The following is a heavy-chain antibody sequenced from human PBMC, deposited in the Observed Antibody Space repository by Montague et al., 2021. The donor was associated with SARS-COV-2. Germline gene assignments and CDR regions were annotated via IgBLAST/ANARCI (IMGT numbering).Heavy chain of an antibody. CDR1: GFAVSSYS. Sequence: SLRLSCAASGFAVSSYSLSWVRQAPGKGLEWVSVIYSEGRSPFYAYSXXVLFPTSRENSKNTLYLQMNSLRGEDTALSYCASHVKRTEGEVLNPFDSWGQGTMVTVSS. CDR3: ASHVKRTEGEVLNPFDS. V-gene: IGHV3-23*03. CDR2: IYSEGRSP. J-gene: IGHJ5*01. D-gene: IGHD3-10*01.